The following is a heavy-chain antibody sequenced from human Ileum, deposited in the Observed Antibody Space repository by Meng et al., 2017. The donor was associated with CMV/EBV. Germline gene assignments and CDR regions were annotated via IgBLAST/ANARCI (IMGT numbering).Heavy chain of an antibody. J-gene: IGHJ4*02. V-gene: IGHV5-51*01. Sequence: GESLKISCKGSGYRFTSYWIGWVRQMPGKGLEWMGIIYPGDSDTRYSPSFQGQVTISADKSISTAYLQWSSLKASDTAMYYCARRYSGEFIGYCSSSSCDLFDFWGQGTLVTVSS. CDR3: ARRYSGEFIGYCSSSSCDLFDF. CDR2: IYPGDSDT. D-gene: IGHD2-2*01. CDR1: GYRFTSYW.